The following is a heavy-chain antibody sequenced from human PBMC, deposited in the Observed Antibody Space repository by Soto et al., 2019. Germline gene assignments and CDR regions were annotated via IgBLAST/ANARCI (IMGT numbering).Heavy chain of an antibody. CDR2: IKQDGSEK. CDR1: GFTFSSYW. D-gene: IGHD6-19*01. V-gene: IGHV3-7*01. Sequence: GGSLRLSCAASGFTFSSYWMSWVRQAPGKGLEWVANIKQDGSEKYYVDSVKGRFTISRDNAKNSLYLQMNSLRAEDTAVYYCAREIAVAGTVILFDYWGQGPLLTVSS. CDR3: AREIAVAGTVILFDY. J-gene: IGHJ4*02.